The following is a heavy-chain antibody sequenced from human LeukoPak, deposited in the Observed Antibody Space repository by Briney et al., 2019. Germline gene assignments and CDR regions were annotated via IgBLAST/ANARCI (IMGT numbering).Heavy chain of an antibody. CDR2: ISYDAYNN. CDR3: ARGREQWLVLGAFDV. Sequence: GGSLRLSCAASGFTFSSYWMHWVRQAPGKGLEWVAVISYDAYNNYSADSMKGRFTISRDNSKNTLYLQMDSLRAEDTAVYYCARGREQWLVLGAFDVWGRGTVVTVSS. V-gene: IGHV3-30-3*01. D-gene: IGHD6-19*01. CDR1: GFTFSSYW. J-gene: IGHJ3*01.